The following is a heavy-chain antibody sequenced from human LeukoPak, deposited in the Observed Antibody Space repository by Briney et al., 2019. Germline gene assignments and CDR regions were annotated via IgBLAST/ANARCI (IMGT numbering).Heavy chain of an antibody. D-gene: IGHD3-22*01. J-gene: IGHJ3*02. Sequence: SETLSLTCTVSGGSISSYYWSWIRQPAGKGLEWIGRIYTSGSTNYNPSLKSRVTMSVDTSKNQFSLKLRSVTAADTAVYYCARDLNDSSGYYLYAFDIWGQGTMVTVSS. CDR1: GGSISSYY. V-gene: IGHV4-4*07. CDR2: IYTSGST. CDR3: ARDLNDSSGYYLYAFDI.